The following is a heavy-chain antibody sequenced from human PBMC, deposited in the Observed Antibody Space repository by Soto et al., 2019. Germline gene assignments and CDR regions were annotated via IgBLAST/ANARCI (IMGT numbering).Heavy chain of an antibody. D-gene: IGHD3-3*01. CDR3: ERHIIRKSGADY. Sequence: PSETLSLTCTVSGGSISSHYWSWIRQPPGKGLEWIGYIYYSGSTYYNPSLKSRVTISVDTSKNQFSLKLSSVTAADTAVYYCERHIIRKSGADYWDQGSLVTVSS. V-gene: IGHV4-59*04. J-gene: IGHJ4*02. CDR1: GGSISSHY. CDR2: IYYSGST.